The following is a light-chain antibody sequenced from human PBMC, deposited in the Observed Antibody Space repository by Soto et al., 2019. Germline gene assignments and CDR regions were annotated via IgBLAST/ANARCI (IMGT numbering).Light chain of an antibody. CDR2: GVS. Sequence: SVLTQPASVSGSPGQSITISCTGTSSDVGGYNFVSWYQQHPGKAPKLMISGVSNRPSGVSNRFSGSKSGNAASLTISGLQAEDEADYYCSSYTSSNTLYVFGTGTKVTVL. CDR1: SSDVGGYNF. CDR3: SSYTSSNTLYV. V-gene: IGLV2-14*01. J-gene: IGLJ1*01.